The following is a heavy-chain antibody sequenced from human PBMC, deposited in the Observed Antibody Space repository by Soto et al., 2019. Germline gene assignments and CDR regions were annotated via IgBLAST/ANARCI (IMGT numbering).Heavy chain of an antibody. V-gene: IGHV3-48*02. J-gene: IGHJ5*02. CDR1: GFTFSSYS. CDR3: ARESRFLEWLSLNWFDP. Sequence: GGSPGLSCAASGFTFSSYSMNWVRQAPGKGLEWVSYISSSSSTIYYADSVKGRFTISRDNAKNSLYLQMNSLRDEDTAVYYCARESRFLEWLSLNWFDPWGQGTLVTVSS. D-gene: IGHD3-3*01. CDR2: ISSSSSTI.